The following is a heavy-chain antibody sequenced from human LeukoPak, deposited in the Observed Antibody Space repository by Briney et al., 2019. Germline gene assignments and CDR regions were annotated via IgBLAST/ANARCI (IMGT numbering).Heavy chain of an antibody. CDR3: ARGGYNYGSVFDY. V-gene: IGHV3-48*01. D-gene: IGHD5-18*01. CDR2: ISDDSSTI. CDR1: DSMSRRFK. Sequence: GGSLRLSCAASDSMSRRFKMNWIRQAPGKGLEWVSYISDDSSTIHYADSVKGRFTISRDNAENSLYLQMNSLRAEDTAVYYCARGGYNYGSVFDYWGQGTLVTVSS. J-gene: IGHJ4*02.